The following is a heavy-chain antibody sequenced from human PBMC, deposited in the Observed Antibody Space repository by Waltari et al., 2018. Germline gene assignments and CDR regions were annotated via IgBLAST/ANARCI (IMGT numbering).Heavy chain of an antibody. V-gene: IGHV1-3*01. D-gene: IGHD5-12*01. CDR3: ARDRGYGHAFDI. J-gene: IGHJ3*02. Sequence: QVQLVQSGAEVKKPGASVKVSCKASGYTFTSYAMHWVRQAPGQRLEWMGWINAGNGNTKYSQKFQGRVTITRDTSASTAYMELSSLRSEDTAVYYCARDRGYGHAFDIWGQGTMVTVSS. CDR1: GYTFTSYA. CDR2: INAGNGNT.